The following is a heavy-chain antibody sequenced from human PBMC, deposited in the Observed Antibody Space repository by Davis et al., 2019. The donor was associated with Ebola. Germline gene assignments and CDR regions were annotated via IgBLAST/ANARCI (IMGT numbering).Heavy chain of an antibody. CDR3: ARGRSGIDYGDYVDYYYYGMDV. V-gene: IGHV4-34*01. Sequence: MPGASLRPSCAAPGFTFSDYYMSWIRQPPGKGLECIGEINHSGSTNYNPSLKSRVTISVDTSKNQFSLKLSSVTAADTAVDYCARGRSGIDYGDYVDYYYYGMDVWGQGTTVTVSS. CDR2: INHSGST. CDR1: GFTFSDYY. D-gene: IGHD4-17*01. J-gene: IGHJ6*02.